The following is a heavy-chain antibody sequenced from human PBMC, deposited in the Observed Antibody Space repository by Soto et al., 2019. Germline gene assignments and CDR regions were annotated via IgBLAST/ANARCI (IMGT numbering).Heavy chain of an antibody. D-gene: IGHD3-3*01. CDR3: ARGGRFAVADTDY. CDR2: ISGYNGNT. J-gene: IGHJ4*02. CDR1: GCTFTNYG. Sequence: QVQLVQSGVEVKKPGASVKLSCKASGCTFTNYGITWVRQAPGQGLEWLGWISGYNGNTNYAQKFQGRVTMTTDTSTSTAYMDLRSLRYDDTAVYYCARGGRFAVADTDYWGQGTLLTVSS. V-gene: IGHV1-18*01.